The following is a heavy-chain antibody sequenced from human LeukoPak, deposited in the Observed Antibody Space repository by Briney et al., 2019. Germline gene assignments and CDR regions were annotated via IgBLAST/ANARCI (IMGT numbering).Heavy chain of an antibody. Sequence: GGSLRLSCAASGFTFRSYAMSWVRQAPGKGLEWVSAISGSGGSIDYADSVKGRFTISRDNSKSTLSLQMNSLRAEDTAVYYCYSMIAVTIRVINDYWGQGTLVTVSS. CDR1: GFTFRSYA. J-gene: IGHJ4*02. CDR3: YSMIAVTIRVINDY. D-gene: IGHD3-22*01. V-gene: IGHV3-23*01. CDR2: ISGSGGSI.